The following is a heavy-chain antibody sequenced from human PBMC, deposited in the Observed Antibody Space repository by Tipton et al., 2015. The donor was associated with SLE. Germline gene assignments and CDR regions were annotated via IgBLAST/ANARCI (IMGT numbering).Heavy chain of an antibody. CDR2: IYNSGIT. J-gene: IGHJ6*02. V-gene: IGHV4-61*02. CDR1: GDSFSSGSSS. D-gene: IGHD2-2*01. CDR3: ARGCSSSTCEPFYFFGMDV. Sequence: TLSLTCTVSGDSFSSGSSSWNWVRQPAGKGLEWIGLIYNSGITNYSPSLESRVTITVDMSKNQFSLRLISVTAADTAVYYCARGCSSSTCEPFYFFGMDVWGQGTTVTVSS.